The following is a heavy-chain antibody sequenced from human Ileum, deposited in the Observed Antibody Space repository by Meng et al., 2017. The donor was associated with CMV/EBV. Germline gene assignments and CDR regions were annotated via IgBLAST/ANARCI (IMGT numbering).Heavy chain of an antibody. CDR3: ARDGFFTIFGVVIRAVDY. V-gene: IGHV4-4*02. J-gene: IGHJ4*02. CDR2: IYHSGST. Sequence: SISSRNWWSWVRQPPGKGLEWIGEIYHSGSTNYNPSLKSRVTISVDKSKNQFSLKLSSVTAADTAVYYCARDGFFTIFGVVIRAVDYWGQGTLVTVSS. D-gene: IGHD3-3*01. CDR1: SISSRNW.